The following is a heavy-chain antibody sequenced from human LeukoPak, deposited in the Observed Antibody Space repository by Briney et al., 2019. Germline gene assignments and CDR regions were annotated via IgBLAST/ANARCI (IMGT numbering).Heavy chain of an antibody. CDR3: ARDQGIQLWSFDY. V-gene: IGHV3-7*01. CDR2: IKQDGTEK. J-gene: IGHJ4*02. Sequence: GGSLRLSCAASGFTFSNYWMSWVRQAPGKGLEWVAHIKQDGTEKYYVDSVKGRFTISRDNAKNSLFLQMNSLRAEDTAVYYCARDQGIQLWSFDYWGQGTLVTVSS. D-gene: IGHD5-18*01. CDR1: GFTFSNYW.